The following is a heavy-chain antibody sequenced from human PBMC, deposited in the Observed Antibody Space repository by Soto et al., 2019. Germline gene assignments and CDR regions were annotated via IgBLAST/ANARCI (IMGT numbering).Heavy chain of an antibody. Sequence: GSGPTLVNPTETLTLTCTFSGFSLTSPGMCVSWIRQPPGKALEWLALIERDDDDKYYSTSLKTRHTISKDTRKNQVVLTMANMDPADTGTYYCARSIRGPRRFNGMDVWGQGTTVTVSS. CDR2: IERDDDDK. D-gene: IGHD1-20*01. CDR1: GFSLTSPGMC. V-gene: IGHV2-70*13. J-gene: IGHJ6*02. CDR3: ARSIRGPRRFNGMDV.